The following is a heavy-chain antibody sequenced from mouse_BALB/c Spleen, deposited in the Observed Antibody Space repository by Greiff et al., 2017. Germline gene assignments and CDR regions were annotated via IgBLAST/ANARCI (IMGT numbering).Heavy chain of an antibody. CDR1: GFTFSSYA. V-gene: IGHV5-6-5*01. J-gene: IGHJ4*01. CDR2: ISSGGST. D-gene: IGHD2-1*01. Sequence: EVHLVESGGGLVKPGGSLKLSCAASGFTFSSYAMSWVRQTPEKRLEWVASISSGGSTYYPDSVKGRFTISRDNARNILYLQMSSLRSEDTAMYYCARGEDGNYEGYAMDYWGQGTSVTVSS. CDR3: ARGEDGNYEGYAMDY.